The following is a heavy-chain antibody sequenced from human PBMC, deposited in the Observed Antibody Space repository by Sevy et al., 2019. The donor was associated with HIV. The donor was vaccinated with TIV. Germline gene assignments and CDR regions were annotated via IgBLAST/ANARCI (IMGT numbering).Heavy chain of an antibody. Sequence: GGSLRLSCAASGFTFSNYWMTWVRQAPGKGLEWVANINEDGSEKNYVDSVKGRFTISRDNAKNTLYLQMNSLRAEDTAVYYCARADIMCGGGSCSPWWFDPWGQGTLVTVSS. J-gene: IGHJ5*02. CDR3: ARADIMCGGGSCSPWWFDP. V-gene: IGHV3-7*01. D-gene: IGHD2-15*01. CDR2: INEDGSEK. CDR1: GFTFSNYW.